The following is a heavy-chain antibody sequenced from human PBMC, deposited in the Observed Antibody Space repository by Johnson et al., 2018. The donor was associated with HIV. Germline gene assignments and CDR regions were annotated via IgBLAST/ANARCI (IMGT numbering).Heavy chain of an antibody. V-gene: IGHV3-20*04. CDR2: VNWNGART. J-gene: IGHJ3*02. CDR3: ARDVGGWGYRHAFYM. CDR1: GFIFDDFG. Sequence: MLLVESAGGVVRPGESLRLSCAASGFIFDDFGMNWVRHAPGKGLEWVSDVNWNGARTGYADSVKVRFTISRDNAKNSVYLQMNSLRAEDTALYYCARDVGGWGYRHAFYMWGQGTMVTVSS. D-gene: IGHD5-12*01.